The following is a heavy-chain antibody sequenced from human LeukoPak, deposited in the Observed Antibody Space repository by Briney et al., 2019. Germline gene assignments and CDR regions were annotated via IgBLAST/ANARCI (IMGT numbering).Heavy chain of an antibody. CDR2: ISGSGGST. V-gene: IGHV3-23*01. Sequence: GGSLRLSCAASGFTFSSYAMSWVRQAPGKGLEWVSAISGSGGSTYYADSVKGRFTISRDNSKNTLYLQMNSLRAEDTAVYYCAKGGYDFWSGYSAGLNYYYCGMDVWGQGTTVTVSS. J-gene: IGHJ6*02. CDR1: GFTFSSYA. D-gene: IGHD3-3*01. CDR3: AKGGYDFWSGYSAGLNYYYCGMDV.